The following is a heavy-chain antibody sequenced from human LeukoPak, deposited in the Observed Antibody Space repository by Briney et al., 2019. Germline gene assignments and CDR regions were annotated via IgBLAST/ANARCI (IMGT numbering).Heavy chain of an antibody. CDR3: ARVKVTAIPYYYYYMDV. CDR1: GGSISDFY. D-gene: IGHD2-21*02. V-gene: IGHV4-59*01. CDR2: IYHSGST. J-gene: IGHJ6*03. Sequence: SETLSLTCSVSGGSISDFYWSWIRQSPGKGLQYIGYIYHSGSTNYNPSLKSRVTISVDTSKNQFSLKLSSVTAADTAVYYCARVKVTAIPYYYYYMDVWGKGTTVTVSS.